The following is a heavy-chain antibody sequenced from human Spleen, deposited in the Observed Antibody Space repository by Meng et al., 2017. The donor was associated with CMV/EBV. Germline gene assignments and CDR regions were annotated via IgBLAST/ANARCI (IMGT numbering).Heavy chain of an antibody. CDR1: GGSVSSGSYY. CDR2: IYYSGST. V-gene: IGHV4-61*01. J-gene: IGHJ3*02. D-gene: IGHD3-16*01. CDR3: ARDGALGSFDI. Sequence: ESLKISCTVSGGSVSSGSYYWSWIRQPPGKGLEWIGYIYYSGSTNYNPSLKSRVTISVDTSKNQFSLKLSSVTAADTAVYYCARDGALGSFDIWGQGTMVTVSS.